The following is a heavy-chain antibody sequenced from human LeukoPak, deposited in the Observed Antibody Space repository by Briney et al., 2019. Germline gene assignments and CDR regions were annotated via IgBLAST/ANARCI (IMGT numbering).Heavy chain of an antibody. CDR1: GFTFSSYA. V-gene: IGHV3-64*01. CDR2: ISSNGGST. CDR3: ARHGHYDFWSGYSLDY. D-gene: IGHD3-3*01. J-gene: IGHJ4*02. Sequence: QPGGSLRLSCAASGFTFSSYAMHWVRQAPGKGLEYVSAISSNGGSTYYANSVKGRLTISRDNSKSTLYLQMGSLRAEDMAVYYCARHGHYDFWSGYSLDYWGQGTLVTVSS.